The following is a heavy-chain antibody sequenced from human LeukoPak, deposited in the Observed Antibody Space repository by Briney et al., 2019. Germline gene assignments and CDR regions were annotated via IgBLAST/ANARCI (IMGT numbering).Heavy chain of an antibody. J-gene: IGHJ4*02. V-gene: IGHV4-34*01. CDR2: INHSGST. CDR3: ARLSIAAPH. Sequence: PSETLSLTCAVYGGSFSGYYWSWIRQPPGKGLEWIGEINHSGSTNYNPSLKSRVTISVDTSKNQFSLKLSSVTAADPAVYYCARLSIAAPHWGQGTLVTVSS. D-gene: IGHD6-6*01. CDR1: GGSFSGYY.